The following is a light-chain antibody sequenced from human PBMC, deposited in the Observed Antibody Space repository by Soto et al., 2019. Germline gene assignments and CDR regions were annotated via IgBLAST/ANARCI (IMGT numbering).Light chain of an antibody. J-gene: IGKJ4*01. CDR2: EAS. V-gene: IGKV1-5*03. Sequence: DIQMTQSPSTLSASVGDRVTITCRASQSISSWLAWYQQKPGKAPKVLIYEASILESGVPSRFSGSGSGTEFTLTISSLQPDDFATYYCQEYNSHLFTFGGGTKVEIK. CDR1: QSISSW. CDR3: QEYNSHLFT.